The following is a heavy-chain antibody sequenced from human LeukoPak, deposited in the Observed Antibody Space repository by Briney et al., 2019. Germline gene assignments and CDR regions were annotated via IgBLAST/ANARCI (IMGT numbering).Heavy chain of an antibody. CDR1: GGSFSGYS. CDR3: ARGVRVAVAHPHVDY. CDR2: INHSGST. D-gene: IGHD6-19*01. J-gene: IGHJ4*02. Sequence: PSETLSLTCAVYGGSFSGYSWSWIRQPPGKGLEWIGEINHSGSTNYNPSLKSRVTISIDTSERQFSLKLSSVTAADTAVYYCARGVRVAVAHPHVDYWGQGSRVTVSS. V-gene: IGHV4-34*01.